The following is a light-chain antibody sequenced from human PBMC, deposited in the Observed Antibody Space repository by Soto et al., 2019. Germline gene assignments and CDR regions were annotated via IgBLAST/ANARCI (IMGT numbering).Light chain of an antibody. V-gene: IGKV3-20*01. Sequence: EIVLTQSPGTLSLSPGESATLSCRASQSISSSYLAWYQQKPGQAPRLLISSESSRATGIPDRFSGSGSGTDLNLTISRLEPEDFAVYYCQKFGSPRITFGGGTKVDIK. CDR1: QSISSSY. J-gene: IGKJ4*01. CDR3: QKFGSPRIT. CDR2: SES.